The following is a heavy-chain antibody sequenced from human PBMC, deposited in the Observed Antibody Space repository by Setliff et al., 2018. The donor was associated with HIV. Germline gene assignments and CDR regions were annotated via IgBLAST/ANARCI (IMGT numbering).Heavy chain of an antibody. Sequence: PSETLSLTCTVSGYSISSGYYWSWIRQPPGKGLEWIGYVYHRGGTNYNPSLKSRLTISVDAAKNQFSLKLSSATTADTAVYYCARATATWLVDNWGQGTLVTVSS. CDR1: GYSISSGYY. D-gene: IGHD2-15*01. V-gene: IGHV4-61*01. J-gene: IGHJ4*02. CDR3: ARATATWLVDN. CDR2: VYHRGGT.